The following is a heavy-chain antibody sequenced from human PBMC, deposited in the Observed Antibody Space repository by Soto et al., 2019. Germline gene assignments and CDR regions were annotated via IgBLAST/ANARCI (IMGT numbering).Heavy chain of an antibody. Sequence: GGSLRLSCAASGFTFSSYAMSWVRQAPGRGLEWVSAISGSGGSTYYADSVKGRFTISRDNSKNTLYLQMNSLRAEDTAVYYCARVAGTYYYYGMDVWGQGTMVTVSS. J-gene: IGHJ6*02. V-gene: IGHV3-23*01. CDR3: ARVAGTYYYYGMDV. CDR1: GFTFSSYA. CDR2: ISGSGGST. D-gene: IGHD6-19*01.